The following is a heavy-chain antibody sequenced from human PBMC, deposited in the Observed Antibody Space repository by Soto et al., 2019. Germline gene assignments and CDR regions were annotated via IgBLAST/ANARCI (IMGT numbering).Heavy chain of an antibody. Sequence: SLTCTVSGGSIISDYWSWIRQPPGKGLEWIGYISYSGSTNYNPSLKSLVTIPVDTSKNQFSLKLFSVTAADTAVYYCARVLSGSSLFDYWGQGTLVTVSS. CDR2: ISYSGST. CDR3: ARVLSGSSLFDY. V-gene: IGHV4-59*01. J-gene: IGHJ4*02. CDR1: GGSIISDY. D-gene: IGHD1-26*01.